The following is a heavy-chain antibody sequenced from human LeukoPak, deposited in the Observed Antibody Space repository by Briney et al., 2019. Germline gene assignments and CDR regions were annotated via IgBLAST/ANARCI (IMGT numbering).Heavy chain of an antibody. CDR3: ARHTIFAY. D-gene: IGHD5-24*01. V-gene: IGHV5-51*01. Sequence: LGESLKISCKGSGYSFSNYWIAWVRQMPGKGLGWMGIIYPGDSDTRYSPSFQGQVTISADKSISTAYLQWSTLKASDTAMYYCARHTIFAYWGQGTLVTVSS. CDR2: IYPGDSDT. CDR1: GYSFSNYW. J-gene: IGHJ4*02.